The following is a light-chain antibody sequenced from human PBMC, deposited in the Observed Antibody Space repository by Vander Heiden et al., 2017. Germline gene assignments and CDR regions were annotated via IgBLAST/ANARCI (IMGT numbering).Light chain of an antibody. J-gene: IGKJ2*01. CDR2: DAS. V-gene: IGKV3-11*01. Sequence: EIVLTQSPATLSFSLGERATLSCRASQSISADLAWYQQKPGQAPRLLIYDASNRATGIPARFSGSGSGTDFTLTISNLEPEDFAVYYCQQRNSWPRTFGQGTKVEI. CDR1: QSISAD. CDR3: QQRNSWPRT.